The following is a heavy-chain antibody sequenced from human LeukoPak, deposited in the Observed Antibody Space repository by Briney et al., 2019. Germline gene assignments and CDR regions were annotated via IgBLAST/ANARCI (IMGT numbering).Heavy chain of an antibody. CDR1: GFTFSSYG. CDR3: AKGKYYDPSGGMDV. V-gene: IGHV3-30*18. J-gene: IGHJ6*02. Sequence: GGSLRLSCAASGFTFSSYGMHWVRQAPGKGLEWVAVISYDGSNKYYADSVKGRFTISRDNSKNTLYLQMNSLRAEDTAVYYCAKGKYYDPSGGMDVWGQGTTVTVSS. CDR2: ISYDGSNK. D-gene: IGHD3-22*01.